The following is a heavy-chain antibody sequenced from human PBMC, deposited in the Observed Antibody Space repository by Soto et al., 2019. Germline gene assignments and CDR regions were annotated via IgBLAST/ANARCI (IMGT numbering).Heavy chain of an antibody. V-gene: IGHV4-31*03. D-gene: IGHD3-22*01. J-gene: IGHJ4*02. CDR2: IYFSGST. CDR1: GGSISSGSYY. Sequence: PSETLSLTCTVSGGSISSGSYYWSWIRQHPGKGLEWIGYIYFSGSTYYHPSLKSRVTISEDTSKNQFSLRLSSVTAADTAMYYCARGGYYYDSSAYSSVYYFDYWGQGLLVNVFS. CDR3: ARGGYYYDSSAYSSVYYFDY.